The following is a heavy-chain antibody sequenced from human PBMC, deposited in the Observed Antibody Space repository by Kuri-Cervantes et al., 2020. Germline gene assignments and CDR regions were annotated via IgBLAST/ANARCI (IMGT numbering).Heavy chain of an antibody. V-gene: IGHV1-69*02. CDR2: IFSILGIA. Sequence: SVKVSCKASGGTFSSYTISWVRQAPGQGREWMGRIFSILGIANYAQKFQGRVTITADKSTNTAYMELSSLRSEDTAVYYCARGAYSGYVAGYYYGMDVWGQGTTVTVSS. D-gene: IGHD5-12*01. CDR1: GGTFSSYT. J-gene: IGHJ6*01. CDR3: ARGAYSGYVAGYYYGMDV.